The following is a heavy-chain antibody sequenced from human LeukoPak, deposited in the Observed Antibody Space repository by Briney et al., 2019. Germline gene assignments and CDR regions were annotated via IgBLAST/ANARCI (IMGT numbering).Heavy chain of an antibody. D-gene: IGHD3-22*01. V-gene: IGHV1-8*02. Sequence: GASVKVSCKTSGYTFTSYDINWVRQAPGQGLEWMGWMNTNSGNTGYAQKFQGRVTMTRSTSISTAYMELSSLRSEDTAVYYCARETGGYYDSFDYWGQGTLVTVS. J-gene: IGHJ4*02. CDR3: ARETGGYYDSFDY. CDR2: MNTNSGNT. CDR1: GYTFTSYD.